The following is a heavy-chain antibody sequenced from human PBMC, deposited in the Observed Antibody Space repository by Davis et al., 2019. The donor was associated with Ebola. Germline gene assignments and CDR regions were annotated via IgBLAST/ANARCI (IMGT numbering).Heavy chain of an antibody. D-gene: IGHD1-26*01. CDR3: TLASGYVDY. CDR1: GFTFSGSA. V-gene: IGHV3-73*01. Sequence: GESLKISCAASGFTFSGSAMHWVRQASGKGLEWVGRIRSKANSYATAYAASVKGRFTISRDDSKNTAYLQMNSLKTEDTAVYSCTLASGYVDYWGQGTLVTVSS. CDR2: IRSKANSYAT. J-gene: IGHJ4*02.